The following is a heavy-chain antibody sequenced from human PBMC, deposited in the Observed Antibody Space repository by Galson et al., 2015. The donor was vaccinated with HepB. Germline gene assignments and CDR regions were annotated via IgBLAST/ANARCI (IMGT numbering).Heavy chain of an antibody. CDR2: IKQDGSEK. V-gene: IGHV3-7*03. CDR1: GFTFSSYW. J-gene: IGHJ6*03. D-gene: IGHD2-2*01. CDR3: ARVADIVVVQFSNYYYYYYMDV. Sequence: SLRLSCAASGFTFSSYWMSWVRQAPGKGLEWVANIKQDGSEKYYVDSVKGRFTISRDNAKNSLYLQMNSLRAEDTAVYYCARVADIVVVQFSNYYYYYYMDVWGKGTTVTVSS.